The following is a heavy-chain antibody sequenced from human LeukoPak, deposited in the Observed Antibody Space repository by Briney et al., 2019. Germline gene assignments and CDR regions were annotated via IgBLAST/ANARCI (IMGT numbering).Heavy chain of an antibody. CDR3: ARDRRLVRGVILRSYYGMDV. Sequence: QPGGSLRLSCAAPGFSFSSNWMGWVRQAPGKGLEWVAHIKRDGSQKYYLDSVKGRFTISRDDAKNSLYLQMNSLRAEDTAVYYCARDRRLVRGVILRSYYGMDVWGQGTTVTVSS. J-gene: IGHJ6*02. CDR2: IKRDGSQK. CDR1: GFSFSSNW. D-gene: IGHD3-10*01. V-gene: IGHV3-7*03.